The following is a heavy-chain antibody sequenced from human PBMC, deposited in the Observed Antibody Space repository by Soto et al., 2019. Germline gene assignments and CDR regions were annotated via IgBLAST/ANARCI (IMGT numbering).Heavy chain of an antibody. J-gene: IGHJ4*02. V-gene: IGHV3-15*01. CDR1: GFSFSNTW. D-gene: IGHD1-1*01. Sequence: EVQLVESGGGLVKPGWSLRLSCAASGFSFSNTWMRWVRQSPGKGLEWVGRIKIKTDGGTADYAAPVRGRFTISRDDSKNTLYLQMNSLKTEDTAVYYCTTHPGYDWNDVADYWGQGTLVTVSS. CDR2: IKIKTDGGTA. CDR3: TTHPGYDWNDVADY.